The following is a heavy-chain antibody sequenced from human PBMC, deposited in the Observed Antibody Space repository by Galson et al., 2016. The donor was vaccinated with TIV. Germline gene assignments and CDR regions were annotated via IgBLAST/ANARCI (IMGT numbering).Heavy chain of an antibody. J-gene: IGHJ6*02. D-gene: IGHD3-22*01. CDR3: TKVPSSGFSYYYGLDV. CDR2: ISGGGGST. V-gene: IGHV3-23*01. Sequence: SLRPSCAASGFTFSIFAMTWVRQAPGMGLEWVSAISGGGGSTYYADSVKGRFTVSRDNSKNTVFLQMNSLRAEDTAVYYCTKVPSSGFSYYYGLDVWGQGTTVTVSS. CDR1: GFTFSIFA.